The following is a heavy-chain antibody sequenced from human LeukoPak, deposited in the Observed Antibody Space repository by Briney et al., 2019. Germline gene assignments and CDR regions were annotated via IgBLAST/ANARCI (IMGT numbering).Heavy chain of an antibody. CDR3: ARSPHTAAALDY. CDR1: GGSISSYY. CDR2: IYHSGST. J-gene: IGHJ4*02. V-gene: IGHV4-59*12. D-gene: IGHD6-13*01. Sequence: SETLSLTCTVSGGSISSYYWSWIRQPPGKGLEWIGYIYHSGSTYYNPSLKSRVTISVDRSKNQFSLKLSSVTAADTAVYYCARSPHTAAALDYWGQGTLVTVSS.